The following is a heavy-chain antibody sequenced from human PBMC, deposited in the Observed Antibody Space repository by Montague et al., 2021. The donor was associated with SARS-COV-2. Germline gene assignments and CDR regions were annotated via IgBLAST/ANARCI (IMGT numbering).Heavy chain of an antibody. CDR1: GFTFSSYW. CDR3: ARDHRQVWFGAPVMERYFDY. J-gene: IGHJ4*02. D-gene: IGHD3-10*01. Sequence: SLRLSCAASGFTFSSYWMSWVRQAPGKGLEWVANIKQDESEKYYVDSVKGRFTISRDNAKNSLYLQMNSLRAEDTAVYYCARDHRQVWFGAPVMERYFDYWGQGTLVTVSS. CDR2: IKQDESEK. V-gene: IGHV3-7*01.